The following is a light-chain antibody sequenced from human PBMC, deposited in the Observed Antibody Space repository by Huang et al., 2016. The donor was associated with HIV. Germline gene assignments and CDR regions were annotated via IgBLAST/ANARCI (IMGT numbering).Light chain of an antibody. Sequence: EIVMTQSPATLSVSPGERATLSGRASQSVSSNLAGYQQKPGKAPRLLIYGASTRATGIPARFSGSGSGTEFTLTISSLQSEDFAVYYCQQYNNWPRTFGQGTKVEIK. V-gene: IGKV3-15*01. CDR2: GAS. CDR1: QSVSSN. J-gene: IGKJ1*01. CDR3: QQYNNWPRT.